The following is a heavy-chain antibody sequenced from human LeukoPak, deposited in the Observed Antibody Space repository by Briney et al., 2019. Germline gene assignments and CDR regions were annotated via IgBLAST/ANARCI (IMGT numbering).Heavy chain of an antibody. V-gene: IGHV5-51*01. D-gene: IGHD6-13*01. CDR2: IYPGDSDT. CDR3: ARGYSSSWYVDWFDP. CDR1: GYSFTSYW. J-gene: IGHJ5*02. Sequence: HGESLKISCKGSGYSFTSYWIGWVRQMPGEGLEWMGIIYPGDSDTRYSPSFQGQVTISADKSISTAYLQWSSLKASDTAMYHCARGYSSSWYVDWFDPWGQGTLVTVSS.